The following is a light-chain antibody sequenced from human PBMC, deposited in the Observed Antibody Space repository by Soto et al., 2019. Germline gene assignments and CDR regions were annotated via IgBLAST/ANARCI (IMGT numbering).Light chain of an antibody. CDR3: SSYTSSSTQV. J-gene: IGLJ3*02. CDR2: EVN. Sequence: QSVLTQPASVSGSPGQSITISCTGTISDVGGYNYVSWYQQHPGKVPKLIIYEVNNRPSGVSNRFSGSKSGNTASLTISGLQAEDEADYYCSSYTSSSTQVLGGGTKVTVL. CDR1: ISDVGGYNY. V-gene: IGLV2-14*01.